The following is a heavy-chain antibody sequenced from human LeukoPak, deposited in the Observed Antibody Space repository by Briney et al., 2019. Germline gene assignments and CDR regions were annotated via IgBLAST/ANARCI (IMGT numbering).Heavy chain of an antibody. CDR2: IYSSSST. D-gene: IGHD2-15*01. J-gene: IGHJ4*02. Sequence: GGSLRLSCAASGFTVSSNYMNWVRQAPGKGLEWVSVIYSSSSTYYADSVKGRFTISRDNSKNTLYLQMNSLRAEDTAVYYCARDQGDCSGGSCQGYFDYWGQGTLVTVSS. CDR1: GFTVSSNY. V-gene: IGHV3-53*01. CDR3: ARDQGDCSGGSCQGYFDY.